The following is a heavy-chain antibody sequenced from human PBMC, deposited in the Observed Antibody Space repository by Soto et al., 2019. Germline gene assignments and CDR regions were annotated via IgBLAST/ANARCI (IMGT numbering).Heavy chain of an antibody. Sequence: LRLPCGASYFPFINLCIRRIRKEPRKGLEWVGRVKSKTDGGSSDYAAPVKGRFAVSRDDSKNIVYLQMNSLKIEDTGVYYFTTDSRTRLVEFRFEYWG. D-gene: IGHD1-1*01. CDR1: YFPFINLC. CDR2: VKSKTDGGSS. J-gene: IGHJ4*01. CDR3: TTDSRTRLVEFRFEY. V-gene: IGHV3-15*07.